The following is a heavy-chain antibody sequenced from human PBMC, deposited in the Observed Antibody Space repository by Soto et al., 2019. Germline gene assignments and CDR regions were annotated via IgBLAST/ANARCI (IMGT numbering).Heavy chain of an antibody. Sequence: EVQLVESGGGLVQPGGSLRLSCEASGCTFDDYAMHWVRQAPGKGLEWVSGISWNSGSIGYADSVKGRFTISRDNAKNSLYLQMNSLRAEDTALYYCAKDSATVTTTDQPFDYWGQGTLVTVSS. J-gene: IGHJ4*02. CDR1: GCTFDDYA. CDR2: ISWNSGSI. D-gene: IGHD4-17*01. V-gene: IGHV3-9*01. CDR3: AKDSATVTTTDQPFDY.